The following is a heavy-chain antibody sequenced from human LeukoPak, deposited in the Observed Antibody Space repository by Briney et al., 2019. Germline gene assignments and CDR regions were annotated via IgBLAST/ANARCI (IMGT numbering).Heavy chain of an antibody. Sequence: ASVKVSCKASGYTFTSYAMNWVRQAPGQGLEWMVWINTNTGNPTYAQGFTGRFVFSLDTSVSTAYLQISSLKAEDTAVYYCASLTLAAAGLYAFDIWGQGTMVTVSS. V-gene: IGHV7-4-1*02. CDR2: INTNTGNP. CDR1: GYTFTSYA. CDR3: ASLTLAAAGLYAFDI. J-gene: IGHJ3*02. D-gene: IGHD6-13*01.